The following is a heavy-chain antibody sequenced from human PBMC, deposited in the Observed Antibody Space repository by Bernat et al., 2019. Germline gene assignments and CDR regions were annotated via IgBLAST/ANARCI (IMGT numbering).Heavy chain of an antibody. Sequence: QLQLQESGPGLVKPSETLSLSCSVSGGSIYTSTYYWGWIRQPPGKGLEWIGSIYNTGITYSNPSLRSRVTISVDTFNNQFSLKLTSVSAADTAVYYCGREVAARDSYIYWGQGILVTVSS. V-gene: IGHV4-39*02. CDR1: GGSIYTSTYY. D-gene: IGHD5-24*01. CDR2: IYNTGIT. J-gene: IGHJ4*02. CDR3: GREVAARDSYIY.